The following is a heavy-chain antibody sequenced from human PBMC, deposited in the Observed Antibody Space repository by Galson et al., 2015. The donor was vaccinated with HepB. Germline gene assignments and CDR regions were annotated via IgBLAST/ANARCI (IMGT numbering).Heavy chain of an antibody. V-gene: IGHV3-23*01. D-gene: IGHD3-22*01. CDR1: GFTFSSYA. CDR3: AKDKSITMIVVVINDYGMDV. CDR2: ISGSGGST. Sequence: SLRLSCAASGFTFSSYAMSWVRQAPGKGLEWVSAISGSGGSTYYADSVKGRFTISRDNSKNTLYLQMNSLRAEDTAVYYCAKDKSITMIVVVINDYGMDVWGQGTTVTVSS. J-gene: IGHJ6*02.